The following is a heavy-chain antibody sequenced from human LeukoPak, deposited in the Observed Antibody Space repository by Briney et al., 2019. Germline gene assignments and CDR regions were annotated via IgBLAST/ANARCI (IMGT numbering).Heavy chain of an antibody. V-gene: IGHV4-38-2*02. CDR1: GYSINSGYY. Sequence: SETLSLTCTVSGYSINSGYYWGWIRQPPGKGLEWIGTIYHSGNTYYNPPLKSRATISVDTSKNQFSLKLSSVTAADTAVYYCARVKYSYGVIDYWGQGTLVTVSS. J-gene: IGHJ4*02. CDR3: ARVKYSYGVIDY. D-gene: IGHD5-18*01. CDR2: IYHSGNT.